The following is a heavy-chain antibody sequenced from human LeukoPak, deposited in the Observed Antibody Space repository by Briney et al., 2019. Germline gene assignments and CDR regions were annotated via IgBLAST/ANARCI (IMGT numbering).Heavy chain of an antibody. CDR2: ISGNSFYI. CDR1: GFTFSSYS. Sequence: PGGSLRLSCAASGFTFSSYSMNWVRQAPGKGLEWVSSISGNSFYIFYADSVKGRFTISRDNAKNTLYLQMNSLRAEDTAVYYCARGGTVTTDYWGQGTLVTVSS. V-gene: IGHV3-21*01. J-gene: IGHJ4*02. D-gene: IGHD4-17*01. CDR3: ARGGTVTTDY.